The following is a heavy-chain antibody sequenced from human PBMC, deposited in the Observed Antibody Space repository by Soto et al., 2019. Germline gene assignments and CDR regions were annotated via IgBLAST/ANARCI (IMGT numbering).Heavy chain of an antibody. J-gene: IGHJ6*02. CDR2: IIPIFGTA. CDR1: AGSLSSYA. Sequence: GXSVKGACKAAAGSLSSYAVSWVRQAPGQGLEWMGGIIPIFGTANYAQKFQGRVTITADESTSTAYMELSSLRSEDTAVYYCARDPLTTPYRRSWTHRYYYGMDVWRHGPRSPSP. V-gene: IGHV1-69*01. CDR3: ARDPLTTPYRRSWTHRYYYGMDV. D-gene: IGHD6-13*01.